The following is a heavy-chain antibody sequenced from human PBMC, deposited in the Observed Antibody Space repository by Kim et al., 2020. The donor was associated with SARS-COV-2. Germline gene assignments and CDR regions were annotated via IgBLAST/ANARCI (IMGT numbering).Heavy chain of an antibody. V-gene: IGHV4-4*02. CDR2: IYHSGST. J-gene: IGHJ3*02. CDR3: ARGGGGIVVVTATNAFDI. CDR1: GGSISSSNW. D-gene: IGHD2-21*02. Sequence: SETLSLTCAVSGGSISSSNWWSWVRQPPGKGLEWIGEIYHSGSTNYNPSLKSRVTISVDKSKNQFSLKLSSVTAADTAVYYCARGGGGIVVVTATNAFDIWGQGTMVTVSS.